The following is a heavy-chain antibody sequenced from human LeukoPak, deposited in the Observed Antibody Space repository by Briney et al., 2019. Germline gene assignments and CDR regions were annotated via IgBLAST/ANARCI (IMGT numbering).Heavy chain of an antibody. CDR3: TGNYYGSGSYADFDY. J-gene: IGHJ4*02. Sequence: SETLSLTCTVSGGSISSYYWSWIRQPPGKGLEWIGYIHYSGSTNYNPSLKSRVTISVDTSKNQFSLKLSSVTAADTAVYYCTGNYYGSGSYADFDYWGQGTLVTVSS. D-gene: IGHD3-10*01. CDR2: IHYSGST. CDR1: GGSISSYY. V-gene: IGHV4-59*01.